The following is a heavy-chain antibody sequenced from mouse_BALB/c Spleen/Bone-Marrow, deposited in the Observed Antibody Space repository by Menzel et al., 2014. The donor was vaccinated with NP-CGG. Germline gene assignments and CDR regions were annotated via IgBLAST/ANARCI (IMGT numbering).Heavy chain of an antibody. CDR2: IYPGNSDT. CDR3: TRSMGFYYAMDY. CDR1: GYTFTIYW. V-gene: IGHV1-5*01. J-gene: IGHJ4*01. Sequence: EVQLQQSGTVLARPGASVKMSCKASGYTFTIYWMHWVKQRPGQGLEWIGAIYPGNSDTSYNQKFKGKAKLTAVTFTSTAYMELSSLTNEDSAVYYCTRSMGFYYAMDYWGQGTSVTVSS. D-gene: IGHD2-3*01.